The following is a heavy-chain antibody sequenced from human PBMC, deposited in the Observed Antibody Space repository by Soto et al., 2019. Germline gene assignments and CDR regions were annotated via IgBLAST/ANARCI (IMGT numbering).Heavy chain of an antibody. CDR2: ISGSGAGT. D-gene: IGHD3-10*01. CDR1: GFTFSSYA. J-gene: IGHJ4*02. CDR3: AKGGPRRGGGYFDY. Sequence: EVQLLESGGGLVQPGGSLRLSCAASGFTFSSYAMNWVRQAPGKGLEWVSGISGSGAGTYYADSVKGRFTISRDNSKNPLYLQMNSLGAGDTALYYCAKGGPRRGGGYFDYWGQGTLVTVSS. V-gene: IGHV3-23*01.